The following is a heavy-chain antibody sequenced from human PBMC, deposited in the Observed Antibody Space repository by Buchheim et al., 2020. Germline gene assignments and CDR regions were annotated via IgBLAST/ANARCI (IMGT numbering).Heavy chain of an antibody. CDR2: ISSSSSYT. CDR1: GFTFSDYY. V-gene: IGHV3-11*05. CDR3: ARCNSRSWYVAYYYYYYMDV. D-gene: IGHD6-13*01. J-gene: IGHJ6*03. Sequence: QVQLVESGGGLVKPGGSLRLSCAASGFTFSDYYMSWIRQAPGKGLEWVSYISSSSSYTNYADSVKGRFTISRDNAKNSLSLQMNILRAEDTAVYYCARCNSRSWYVAYYYYYYMDVWGKGT.